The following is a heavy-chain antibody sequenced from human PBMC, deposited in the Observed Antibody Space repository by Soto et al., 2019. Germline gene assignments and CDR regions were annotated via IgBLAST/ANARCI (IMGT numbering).Heavy chain of an antibody. D-gene: IGHD3-22*01. J-gene: IGHJ4*02. Sequence: VASVKVSCKASGGTFSSYAISCVRQAPGQGLEWMGGIIPIFGTANYAQKFQGRVTITADESTSTAYMELSSLRSEDTAVYYCARGKWFRSRDSSGYDYFNFDYWGQGTLVTVSS. V-gene: IGHV1-69*13. CDR1: GGTFSSYA. CDR2: IIPIFGTA. CDR3: ARGKWFRSRDSSGYDYFNFDY.